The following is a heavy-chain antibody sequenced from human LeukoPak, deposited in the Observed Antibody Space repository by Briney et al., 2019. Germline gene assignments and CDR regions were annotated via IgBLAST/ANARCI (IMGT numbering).Heavy chain of an antibody. CDR2: MNPNSGNT. D-gene: IGHD5-24*01. CDR3: ARKDEGGYNYLGDAFDI. V-gene: IGHV1-8*03. J-gene: IGHJ3*02. CDR1: GYTFTGYY. Sequence: ASVKVSCKASGYTFTGYYMHWVRQAPGQGLEWMGWMNPNSGNTGYAQKFQGRVTITRNTSISTAYMELSSLRSEDTAVYYCARKDEGGYNYLGDAFDIWGQGTMVTVSS.